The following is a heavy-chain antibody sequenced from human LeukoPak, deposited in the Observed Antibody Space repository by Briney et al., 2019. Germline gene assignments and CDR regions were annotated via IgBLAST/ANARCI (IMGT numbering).Heavy chain of an antibody. Sequence: ASVKVSCKASGYTFTGYYMHWVRQAPGQGLEWMGWISAYNGNTSYAQKLQGRVTMTTNTSTSTAYMELRSLRSDDTAVYYCARGFKYSSSWADFDYWGQGTLVTVSS. CDR2: ISAYNGNT. V-gene: IGHV1-18*04. D-gene: IGHD6-13*01. J-gene: IGHJ4*02. CDR3: ARGFKYSSSWADFDY. CDR1: GYTFTGYY.